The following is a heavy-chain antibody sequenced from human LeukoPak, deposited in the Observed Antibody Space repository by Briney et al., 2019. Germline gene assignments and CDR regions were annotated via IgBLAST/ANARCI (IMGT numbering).Heavy chain of an antibody. V-gene: IGHV1-2*02. CDR2: INPNSGGA. J-gene: IGHJ4*02. D-gene: IGHD3-22*01. CDR1: GYTFTGYY. Sequence: ASVKVSCKASGYTFTGYYMHWVRQAPGQGLEWMGWINPNSGGANYAQKFQGRVTMTRDTSISTAYMELSRLRSDDTAVYYCARVRSGLTSYYYDSSYNYWGQGTLVTVSS. CDR3: ARVRSGLTSYYYDSSYNY.